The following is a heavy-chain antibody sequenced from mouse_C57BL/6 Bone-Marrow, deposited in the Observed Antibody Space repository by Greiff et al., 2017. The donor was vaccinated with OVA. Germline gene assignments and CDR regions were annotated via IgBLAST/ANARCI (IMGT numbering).Heavy chain of an antibody. Sequence: VQLQQSGPELVKPGASVKISCKASGYTFTDYYMNWVKQSHGKSLEWIGDINPNNGGTSYNQKFKGKATLTVDKSSSTAYMELRSLTSEDSAVYYCAGQFYSNYYAMDYWGQGTLVTVSA. CDR2: INPNNGGT. D-gene: IGHD2-5*01. V-gene: IGHV1-26*01. CDR1: GYTFTDYY. J-gene: IGHJ4*01. CDR3: AGQFYSNYYAMDY.